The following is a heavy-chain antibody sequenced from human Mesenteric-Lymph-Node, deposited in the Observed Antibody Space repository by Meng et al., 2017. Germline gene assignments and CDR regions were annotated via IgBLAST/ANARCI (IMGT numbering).Heavy chain of an antibody. CDR1: GFTFDDYA. CDR2: ISWNSGSI. J-gene: IGHJ3*02. CDR3: AKDIFGATVTARAFDI. V-gene: IGHV3-9*03. Sequence: GGSLRLSCAASGFTFDDYAMHWVRQAPGKGLEWVSGISWNSGSIGYADSVKGRFTISRDNAKNSLYLQMNSLRAEDMALYYCAKDIFGATVTARAFDIWGQGTMVTVSS. D-gene: IGHD4-17*01.